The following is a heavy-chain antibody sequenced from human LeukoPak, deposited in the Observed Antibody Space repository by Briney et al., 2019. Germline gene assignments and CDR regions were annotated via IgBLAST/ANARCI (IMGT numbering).Heavy chain of an antibody. CDR2: LSYDGSNK. CDR3: AQGSYGGNSGKYYFTY. Sequence: GRSLRFSCAASGFTFSSYGMHWVRQAPGKGLEWVAALSYDGSNKYYAESVKGRFTISRDNSKNTLYLQMNSLRAEDTAVYYCAQGSYGGNSGKYYFTYWGQGTLVTVSS. CDR1: GFTFSSYG. V-gene: IGHV3-30*03. D-gene: IGHD4-23*01. J-gene: IGHJ4*02.